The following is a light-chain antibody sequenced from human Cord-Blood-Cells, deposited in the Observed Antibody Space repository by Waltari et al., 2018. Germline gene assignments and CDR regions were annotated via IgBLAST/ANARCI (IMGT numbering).Light chain of an antibody. J-gene: IGLJ3*02. Sequence: QSALTQPASVSGSPGQSITISCTGTSSHVGGYNLVSWSQQHPGKAPKLMIYEGSKRPSGVSNRFSGSKSGNTASLTISGLQAEDEADYYCCSYAGSSTLVFGGGTKLTVL. CDR2: EGS. CDR3: CSYAGSSTLV. CDR1: SSHVGGYNL. V-gene: IGLV2-23*01.